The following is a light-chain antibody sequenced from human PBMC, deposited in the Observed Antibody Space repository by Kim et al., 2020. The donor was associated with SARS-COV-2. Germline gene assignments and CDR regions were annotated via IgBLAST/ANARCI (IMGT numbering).Light chain of an antibody. CDR3: NSRDSNDNVV. CDR1: NRRSYY. Sequence: ALGQTVRTTCQGDNRRSYYATWYQQKPGQAPIVVIYGKNNRPSGIPDRFSGSSSGNTASLTITGTQAGDEADYYCNSRDSNDNVVFGGGTQLTVL. J-gene: IGLJ2*01. V-gene: IGLV3-19*01. CDR2: GKN.